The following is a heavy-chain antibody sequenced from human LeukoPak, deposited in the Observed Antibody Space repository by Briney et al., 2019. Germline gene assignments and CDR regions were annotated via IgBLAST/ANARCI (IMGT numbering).Heavy chain of an antibody. CDR3: ATLLVPAAREMDWFDP. V-gene: IGHV1-24*01. J-gene: IGHJ5*02. D-gene: IGHD2-2*01. Sequence: ASVKVSCKVSGYTLTELSMHWVRQAPGKGLEWMGGFDPEDGETIYAQKFQGRVTMTEDTSTDTAYMELSSLRSEDTAVYYCATLLVPAAREMDWFDPWGQGTLVTVSS. CDR1: GYTLTELS. CDR2: FDPEDGET.